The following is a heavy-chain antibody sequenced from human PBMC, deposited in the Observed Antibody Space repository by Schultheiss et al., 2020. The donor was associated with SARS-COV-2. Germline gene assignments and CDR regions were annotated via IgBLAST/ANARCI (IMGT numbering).Heavy chain of an antibody. V-gene: IGHV4-34*01. CDR2: INHSGST. D-gene: IGHD3-10*01. CDR1: GGSFSGYY. J-gene: IGHJ4*02. Sequence: SETLSLTCAVYGGSFSGYYWSWIRQPPGKGLEWIGEINHSGSTYYNPSLKSRVTISVDTSKNQFSLKLSSVTAADTAVYYCARDVGSGSYIDYWGQGTLVTVSS. CDR3: ARDVGSGSYIDY.